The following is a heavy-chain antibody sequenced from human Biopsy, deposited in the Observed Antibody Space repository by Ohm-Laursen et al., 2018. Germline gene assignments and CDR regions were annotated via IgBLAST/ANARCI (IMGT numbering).Heavy chain of an antibody. D-gene: IGHD4-11*01. CDR3: ARGNGPSA. CDR1: EFTFSRYA. V-gene: IGHV3-7*04. CDR2: IREHGNEE. J-gene: IGHJ5*02. Sequence: SLRLSCAASEFTFSRYAMSWVRQAPGKGLDWVAIIREHGNEEFYVDSVKGRFTISRDNARNSVYLQMNSLRAEDTAIYYCARGNGPSAWGQGTLVTVSS.